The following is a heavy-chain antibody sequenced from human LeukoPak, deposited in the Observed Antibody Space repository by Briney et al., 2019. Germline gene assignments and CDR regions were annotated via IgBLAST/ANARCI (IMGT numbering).Heavy chain of an antibody. CDR1: GFTFSSYG. CDR3: AKEDCSGGSCYENDAFDI. J-gene: IGHJ3*02. Sequence: PGRSLRLSCAASGFTFSSYGMHWVRQAPGEGLEWVAVISYDGSNKYYADSAKGRFTISRDNSKNTLYLQMNSLRAEDTAVYYCAKEDCSGGSCYENDAFDIWGQGTMVTVSS. D-gene: IGHD2-15*01. CDR2: ISYDGSNK. V-gene: IGHV3-30*18.